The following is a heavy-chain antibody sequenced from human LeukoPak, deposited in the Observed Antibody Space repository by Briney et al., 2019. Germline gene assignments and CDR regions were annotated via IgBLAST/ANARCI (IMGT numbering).Heavy chain of an antibody. V-gene: IGHV3-21*01. J-gene: IGHJ4*02. CDR3: ARDTKSRTIAARPLDY. CDR1: GFTFSSYS. D-gene: IGHD6-6*01. CDR2: ISSSSSYI. Sequence: GGSLRLSCAAFGFTFSSYSMNWVRQAPGKGLEWVSSISSSSSYIYYADSVKGRFTISRDNAKNSLYLQMDSLRAEDTAVYYCARDTKSRTIAARPLDYWGQGTLVTVSS.